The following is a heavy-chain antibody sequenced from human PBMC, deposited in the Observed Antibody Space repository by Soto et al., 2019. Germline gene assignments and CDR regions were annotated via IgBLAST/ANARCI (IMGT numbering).Heavy chain of an antibody. V-gene: IGHV3-30*18. CDR1: GFTFSSYG. CDR3: AKPAATTGWFDP. Sequence: QVQLVESGGGVVQPGRSLRLSCAASGFTFSSYGMHWVRQAPGKGLEWVAVISYDVSNKYYADSVKGRFTISRDNSKNPLYLQMNSLRAEDTAVYYCAKPAATTGWFDPWGQGTLVTVSS. J-gene: IGHJ5*02. CDR2: ISYDVSNK. D-gene: IGHD1-26*01.